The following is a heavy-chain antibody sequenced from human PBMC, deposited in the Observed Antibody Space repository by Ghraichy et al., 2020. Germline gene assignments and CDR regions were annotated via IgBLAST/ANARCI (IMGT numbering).Heavy chain of an antibody. V-gene: IGHV3-23*01. Sequence: GGSLRLSCAASGFTFSSYAMSWVRQAPGKGLEWVSAISGSGGSTYYADSVKGRFTISRENSKNTLYLQMNSLRAEETAVYYCARPTVAYDSSGYPPDYWGQGTLVTVSS. J-gene: IGHJ4*02. D-gene: IGHD3-22*01. CDR3: ARPTVAYDSSGYPPDY. CDR1: GFTFSSYA. CDR2: ISGSGGST.